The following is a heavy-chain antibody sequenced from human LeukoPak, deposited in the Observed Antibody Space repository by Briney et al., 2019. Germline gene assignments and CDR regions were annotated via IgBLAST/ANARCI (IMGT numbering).Heavy chain of an antibody. CDR1: GGPFRGYY. Sequence: PSETLSLTCAVYGGPFRGYYWSWIRQPPGKGLEWIGEINHSGSTNYNPSLKSRVTISVDTSKNQFSLKLSSVTAADTAVYYCARGSGSYPVIRGRVYFDYWGQGTLVTVSS. V-gene: IGHV4-34*01. CDR3: ARGSGSYPVIRGRVYFDY. CDR2: INHSGST. J-gene: IGHJ4*02. D-gene: IGHD1-26*01.